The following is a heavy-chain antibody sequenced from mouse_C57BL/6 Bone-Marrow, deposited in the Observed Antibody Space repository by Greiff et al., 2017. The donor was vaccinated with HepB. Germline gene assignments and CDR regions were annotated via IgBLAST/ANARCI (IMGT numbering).Heavy chain of an antibody. CDR1: GFNIKDDY. V-gene: IGHV14-4*01. CDR2: IDPENGDT. CDR3: TGGNYVY. D-gene: IGHD2-1*01. Sequence: EVQLQQSGAELVRPGASVKLSCTASGFNIKDDYMHWVKQRPEQGLEWIGWIDPENGDTEYASKFQGKATITADTSSNTAYLQLSSLTSEDTAVCYCTGGNYVYWGQGTTLTVSS. J-gene: IGHJ2*01.